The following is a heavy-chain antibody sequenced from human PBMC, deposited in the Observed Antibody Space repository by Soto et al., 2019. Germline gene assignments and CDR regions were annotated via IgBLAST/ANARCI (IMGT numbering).Heavy chain of an antibody. J-gene: IGHJ5*02. CDR3: AKPYPPAS. V-gene: IGHV3-23*01. CDR2: IRASVGTT. Sequence: PGGSLRLSCAASGFTFSSYAMNWVRQAPGKGLEWVSAIRASVGTTYYADSVKGRFTISRDNSKNTLYLQMNSLRAEDTVVYYCAKPYPPASWGQGTLVTVSS. CDR1: GFTFSSYA.